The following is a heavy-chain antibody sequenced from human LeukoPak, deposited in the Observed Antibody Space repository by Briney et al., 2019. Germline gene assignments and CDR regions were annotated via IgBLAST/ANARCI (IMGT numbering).Heavy chain of an antibody. CDR1: GGSFSGYY. D-gene: IGHD5-18*01. CDR2: INHSGST. J-gene: IGHJ6*03. V-gene: IGHV4-34*01. CDR3: ASTLSGYSYGYGYYYYYMDV. Sequence: PSETLSLTCAVYGGSFSGYYWSWIRQPPGKGLEWIGEINHSGSTNYNPSLKSRVTISVDTSKNQFSLKLSSVTAADTAVYYCASTLSGYSYGYGYYYYYMDVWGKGTTVTISS.